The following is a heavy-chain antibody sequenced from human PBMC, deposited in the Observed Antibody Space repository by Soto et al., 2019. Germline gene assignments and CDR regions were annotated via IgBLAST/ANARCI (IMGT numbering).Heavy chain of an antibody. V-gene: IGHV3-23*01. CDR3: AKNQGVELVPLATVDWFDP. Sequence: GVTLRLSCAASGFLFANFCMSWVRPAPGKGLEWISSISGSGFKKYYADSVKGRFTISRDNSKSTVYLELNNLSAEDTAVYHCAKNQGVELVPLATVDWFDPWGQGSGVNVSA. J-gene: IGHJ5*02. CDR1: GFLFANFC. D-gene: IGHD1-26*01. CDR2: ISGSGFKK.